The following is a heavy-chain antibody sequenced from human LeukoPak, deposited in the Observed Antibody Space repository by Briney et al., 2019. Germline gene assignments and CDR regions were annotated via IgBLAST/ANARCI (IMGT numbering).Heavy chain of an antibody. Sequence: GSLRLSCAASGFTFSSYAMSWIRQPPGKGLEWIGEINHSGSTNYNPSLKSRVTISVDTSKNQFSLKLSSVTAADTAVYYCARGHDYYDSSGYYDYWGQGTLVTVSS. V-gene: IGHV4-34*01. J-gene: IGHJ4*02. CDR3: ARGHDYYDSSGYYDY. CDR2: INHSGST. D-gene: IGHD3-22*01. CDR1: GFTFSSYA.